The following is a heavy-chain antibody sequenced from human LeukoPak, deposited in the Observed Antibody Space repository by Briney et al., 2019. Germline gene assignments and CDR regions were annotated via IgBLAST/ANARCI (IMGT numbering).Heavy chain of an antibody. J-gene: IGHJ4*02. D-gene: IGHD1-26*01. CDR2: LYSDDTT. CDR1: GFIVNSNY. Sequence: GGSLRFSCAASGFIVNSNYMNWVRQAPGKGLEWVSVLYSDDTTYYADSVKGRFTISRDNSKNTLYLQMNNLRAEDTAVYYCARGGGYYAIDYWGQGTLVTVSS. V-gene: IGHV3-53*01. CDR3: ARGGGYYAIDY.